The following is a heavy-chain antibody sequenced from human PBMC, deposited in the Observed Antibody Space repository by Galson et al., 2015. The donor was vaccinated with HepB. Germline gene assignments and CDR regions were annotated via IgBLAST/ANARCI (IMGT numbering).Heavy chain of an antibody. J-gene: IGHJ3*02. Sequence: SVKVSCKASGYTFNSHGIQWVRQVPGQRLEWMGWINTATGKTEYSQKFQGRVTIIRDTSASTVYMELSSLRFEDTAVYYCARFRGDYPAFDIWGQGTMVTVSS. D-gene: IGHD4-17*01. CDR3: ARFRGDYPAFDI. V-gene: IGHV1-3*04. CDR2: INTATGKT. CDR1: GYTFNSHG.